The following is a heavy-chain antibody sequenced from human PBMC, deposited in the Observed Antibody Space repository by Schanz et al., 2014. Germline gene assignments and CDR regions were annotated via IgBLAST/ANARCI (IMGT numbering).Heavy chain of an antibody. Sequence: VRLVESGGGLVQPGGSLRLSCEASGFDFNSYSMNWVRQVPGKGLEWVAVISYDGRNKYYADSVKGRFTISRDNSKNTLYLQMNTLRAEDTAVYYCAKDSTHIDIVLVPTAIDYWGQGTLVTVSS. CDR2: ISYDGRNK. J-gene: IGHJ4*02. CDR1: GFDFNSYS. D-gene: IGHD2-2*01. CDR3: AKDSTHIDIVLVPTAIDY. V-gene: IGHV3-30*18.